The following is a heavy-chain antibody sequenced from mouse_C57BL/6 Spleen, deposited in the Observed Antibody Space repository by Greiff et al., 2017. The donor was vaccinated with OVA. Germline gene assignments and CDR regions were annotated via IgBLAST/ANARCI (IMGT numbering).Heavy chain of an antibody. CDR1: GFSFNTYA. Sequence: EVMLVESGGGLVQPKGSLKLSCAASGFSFNTYAMNWVRQAPGTGLEWVARIRSKSNNYATYYAESVKDRFTISRDDSESMLYLQMNNLKTEDTAMYYCVRYDYLDYWGQGTTLTVSS. V-gene: IGHV10-1*01. CDR2: IRSKSNNYAT. CDR3: VRYDYLDY. D-gene: IGHD2-3*01. J-gene: IGHJ2*01.